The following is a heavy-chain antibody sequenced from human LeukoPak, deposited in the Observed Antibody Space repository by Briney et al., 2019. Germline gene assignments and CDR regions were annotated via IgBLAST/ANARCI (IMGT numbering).Heavy chain of an antibody. D-gene: IGHD3-10*01. CDR1: GGSISSGGYY. Sequence: SETLSLTCTVSGGSISSGGYYWSWIRQHPGKGLEWIGYIYYSGSTYYNPSLKSRVTISVDTSKNQFSLKLSSVTAADTAVYYCASSFAELADYWGQGTPVTVSS. CDR3: ASSFAELADY. J-gene: IGHJ4*02. CDR2: IYYSGST. V-gene: IGHV4-31*03.